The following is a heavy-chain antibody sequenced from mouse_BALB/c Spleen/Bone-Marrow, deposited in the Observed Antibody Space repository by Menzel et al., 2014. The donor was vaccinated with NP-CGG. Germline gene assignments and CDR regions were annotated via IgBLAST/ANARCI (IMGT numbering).Heavy chain of an antibody. Sequence: QVQLQQPGAELVRPGASVKLSCKASGYTFTSYWINWVKQRPGQGLEWIGNIYPSDSYTNYNQKFKDKATLTVDKSSSTAYMQLSSPTSEDSAFYYCTRRLTGSYAMDYWGQGTSVTVSS. J-gene: IGHJ4*01. CDR1: GYTFTSYW. D-gene: IGHD4-1*01. CDR2: IYPSDSYT. V-gene: IGHV1-69*02. CDR3: TRRLTGSYAMDY.